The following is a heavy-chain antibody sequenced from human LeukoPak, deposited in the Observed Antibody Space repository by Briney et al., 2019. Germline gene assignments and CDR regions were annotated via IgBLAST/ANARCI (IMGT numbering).Heavy chain of an antibody. V-gene: IGHV3-30*18. CDR3: VKDGDDSGWNYFDY. D-gene: IGHD6-19*01. J-gene: IGHJ4*02. CDR1: GFTFSSYE. CDR2: ISYDGRNK. Sequence: PGGSLRLSCAVSGFTFSSYEMNWVRQAPGKGLEWVAVISYDGRNKYYADSVKGRFTISRDNSQNTLSLQMNSLRAEDTAVYYCVKDGDDSGWNYFDYWGQGTLVTVSS.